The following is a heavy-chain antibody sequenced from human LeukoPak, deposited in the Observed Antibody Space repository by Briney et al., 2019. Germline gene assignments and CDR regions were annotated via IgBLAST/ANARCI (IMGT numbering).Heavy chain of an antibody. Sequence: PGGSLRLSCAASGFTFSTYAMHWVRQAPGKGLEWVGVMSDTGTYESYADSVKGRFIISRDNSKNTLYVEMNSLRVEDTAVYYCARGGDSSGYEPLGNWGQGTLVTVSS. J-gene: IGHJ4*02. CDR2: MSDTGTYE. CDR3: ARGGDSSGYEPLGN. V-gene: IGHV3-30*04. D-gene: IGHD3-22*01. CDR1: GFTFSTYA.